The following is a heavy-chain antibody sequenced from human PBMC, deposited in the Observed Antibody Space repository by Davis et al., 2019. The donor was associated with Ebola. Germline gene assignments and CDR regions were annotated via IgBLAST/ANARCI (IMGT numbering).Heavy chain of an antibody. Sequence: GESLKISCAASGFTFSIYTMNWVRQAPGEGLEWVSSISSSGSYIYYPDSVRGRFTISRDNAKNSLYLQMNSLRAEDTAVYYCAREAGSGWANWFDPWGQGTLVTVSS. D-gene: IGHD6-19*01. CDR3: AREAGSGWANWFDP. CDR1: GFTFSIYT. CDR2: ISSSGSYI. J-gene: IGHJ5*02. V-gene: IGHV3-21*01.